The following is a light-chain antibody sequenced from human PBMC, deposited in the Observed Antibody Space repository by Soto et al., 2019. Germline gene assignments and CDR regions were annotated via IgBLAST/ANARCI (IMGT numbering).Light chain of an antibody. Sequence: QSALTQPASVSGSPGQSITISCTGTSSDVGGYNYVSWYQQHPGKVPKLLIYEVINRPSGVSNRFSGSKSGNTASLTISGLQAEDEADYYCSSYISSSTYLIFGGGTKLTVL. CDR1: SSDVGGYNY. J-gene: IGLJ2*01. CDR2: EVI. V-gene: IGLV2-14*01. CDR3: SSYISSSTYLI.